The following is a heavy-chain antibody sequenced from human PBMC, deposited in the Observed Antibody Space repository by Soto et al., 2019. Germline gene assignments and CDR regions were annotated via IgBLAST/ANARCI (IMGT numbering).Heavy chain of an antibody. V-gene: IGHV4-34*01. Sequence: ASEPLSLTCAVYGESFSGHIWTWIRQTPGKGLQWIGQINHSGSASYNPSLKSRVTISVHTSNSQFSLELSSVTAADTAVYYCARGLITGSHYSGGWYYFDSWGQGTQVT. D-gene: IGHD6-19*01. CDR1: GESFSGHI. CDR2: INHSGSA. J-gene: IGHJ4*02. CDR3: ARGLITGSHYSGGWYYFDS.